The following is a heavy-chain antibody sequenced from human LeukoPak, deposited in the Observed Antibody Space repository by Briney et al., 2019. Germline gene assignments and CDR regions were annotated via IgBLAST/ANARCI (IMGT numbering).Heavy chain of an antibody. D-gene: IGHD6-13*01. CDR3: ARVGPSIAAAGYYFDY. CDR1: GYTFTSYD. CDR2: MNHNSGNT. Sequence: GASVKVPCKASGYTFTSYDINWVRQATGKGLEWMGWMNHNSGNTGYAHKFQGRVTITRNTSISTAYMELSSLRSEDTAVYYCARVGPSIAAAGYYFDYWGQGTLVTVSS. V-gene: IGHV1-8*03. J-gene: IGHJ4*02.